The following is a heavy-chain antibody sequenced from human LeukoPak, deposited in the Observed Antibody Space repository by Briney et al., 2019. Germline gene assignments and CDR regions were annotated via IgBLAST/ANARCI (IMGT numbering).Heavy chain of an antibody. CDR1: GGTFSSYA. V-gene: IGHV1-69*04. J-gene: IGHJ4*02. CDR3: ATSETGIAAAGIDFDY. Sequence: SVKVSCKASGGTFSSYAISWVRQAPGQGLEWMGRIIPILGIANYAQKFQGRVTITADKSTSTAYMELRSLRSDDTAVYYCATSETGIAAAGIDFDYWGQGTLVTVSS. CDR2: IIPILGIA. D-gene: IGHD6-13*01.